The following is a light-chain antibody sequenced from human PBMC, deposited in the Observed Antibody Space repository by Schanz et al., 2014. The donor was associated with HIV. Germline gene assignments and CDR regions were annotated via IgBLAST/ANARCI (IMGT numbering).Light chain of an antibody. V-gene: IGKV3-20*01. CDR2: DAS. CDR3: QYFGNSGGT. CDR1: QNVSSNY. Sequence: EIVLTQSPGTLSLSPGEGATLSCRASQNVSSNYLAWYQHKPGQAPRLLIYDASNRATGIPARFSGSGSGTDFTLTISSLEPEDFAVYYCQYFGNSGGTFGGGTKVEIK. J-gene: IGKJ4*01.